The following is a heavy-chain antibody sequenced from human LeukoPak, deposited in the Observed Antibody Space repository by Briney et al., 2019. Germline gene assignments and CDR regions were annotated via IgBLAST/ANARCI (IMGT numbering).Heavy chain of an antibody. V-gene: IGHV4-38-2*01. CDR2: IYHSGST. J-gene: IGHJ4*02. CDR1: GYSISSGYY. CDR3: ARAFGSSWPEPFDY. Sequence: SETLSLICAVSGYSISSGYYWGSIRQPPGKGLEWIGSIYHSGSTYYNPSLKSRVTISVDTSKNQFSLKLSSVTAADTAVYYCARAFGSSWPEPFDYWGQGTLVTVSS. D-gene: IGHD6-13*01.